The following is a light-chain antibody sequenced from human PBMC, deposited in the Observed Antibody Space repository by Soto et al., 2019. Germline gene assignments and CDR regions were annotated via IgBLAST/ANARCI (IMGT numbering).Light chain of an antibody. CDR1: QSITNY. J-gene: IGKJ3*01. CDR3: QQSYSTPFS. CDR2: AAS. Sequence: DIQMTQSPSSLSASVGDRVTITCRASQSITNYLNWYQQKPGKAPKLLIYAASSLQSVVPSRFSGSGSGTDFSLTISSLQPEDFATYYCQQSYSTPFSFGPGTTVDIK. V-gene: IGKV1-39*01.